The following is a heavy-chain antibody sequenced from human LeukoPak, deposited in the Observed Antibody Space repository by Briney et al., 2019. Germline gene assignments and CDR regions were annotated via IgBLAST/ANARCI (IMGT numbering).Heavy chain of an antibody. D-gene: IGHD5-18*01. CDR1: GFTVSSNY. Sequence: GSLRLSCAASGFTVSSNYMSWVRQAPGKGLEWVSVIYSGGSTYHADSVRGRFTISRDNSKNTLYLQMNSLRAEDTAVYYCARDNKTARWAFDIWGQGTMVTVSS. J-gene: IGHJ3*02. V-gene: IGHV3-53*01. CDR3: ARDNKTARWAFDI. CDR2: IYSGGST.